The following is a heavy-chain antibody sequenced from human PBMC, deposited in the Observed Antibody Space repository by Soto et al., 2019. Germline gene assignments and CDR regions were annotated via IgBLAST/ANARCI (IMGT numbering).Heavy chain of an antibody. Sequence: PGGSLRLSCAASGFTFSSYSMNWVRQAPGKGLEWVSSISSSSSYIYYADSVKGRFTISRDNAKNSLYLQMNSLRAEDTAVYYCARVPYSSSSGANLDYWGQGTLVTVSS. CDR2: ISSSSSYI. CDR3: ARVPYSSSSGANLDY. D-gene: IGHD6-6*01. J-gene: IGHJ4*02. CDR1: GFTFSSYS. V-gene: IGHV3-21*01.